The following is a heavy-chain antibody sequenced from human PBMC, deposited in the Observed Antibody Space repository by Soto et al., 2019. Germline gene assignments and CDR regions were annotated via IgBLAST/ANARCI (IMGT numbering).Heavy chain of an antibody. Sequence: GESLKISCKGSGYSFTSYWIGWVRQMPGKGLEWMGIIYPGGSDTRYSPSFQGQVTISADKSISTAYLQWSSLKASDTAMYYCARSVVVAAGDRGYSYGSYYYYGMDVWGQGTTVTVSS. J-gene: IGHJ6*02. CDR3: ARSVVVAAGDRGYSYGSYYYYGMDV. V-gene: IGHV5-51*01. D-gene: IGHD5-18*01. CDR2: IYPGGSDT. CDR1: GYSFTSYW.